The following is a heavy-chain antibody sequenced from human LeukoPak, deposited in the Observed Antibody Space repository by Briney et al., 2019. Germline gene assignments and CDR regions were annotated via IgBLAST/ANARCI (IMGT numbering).Heavy chain of an antibody. J-gene: IGHJ3*02. CDR2: INSDGSST. D-gene: IGHD3-10*01. CDR3: ARDRWWFGGHYGAVDS. Sequence: GGGLRLSCAASGFTFSGYWMRGVREGPRKRLMWVSRINSDGSSTSYADSVKGRFTISRDNAKNTLYLQMNSLRAEDTAVYYSARDRWWFGGHYGAVDSWAQGTMVTVSS. CDR1: GFTFSGYW. V-gene: IGHV3-74*01.